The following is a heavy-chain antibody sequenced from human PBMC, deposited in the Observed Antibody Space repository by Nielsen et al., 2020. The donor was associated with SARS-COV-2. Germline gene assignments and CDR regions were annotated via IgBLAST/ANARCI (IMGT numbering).Heavy chain of an antibody. V-gene: IGHV3-74*01. CDR2: INSDGSST. CDR1: GFTFSSYW. CDR3: ARDLTVTSHPYAMDA. Sequence: GGSLRLSCAASGFTFSSYWMHWVRQAPGKGLVCVSRINSDGSSTNYADSVKGRFIISRDNAKNSLFLQMNSLRAEDTAVYYCARDLTVTSHPYAMDAWGQGTTVTVS. D-gene: IGHD4-17*01. J-gene: IGHJ6*02.